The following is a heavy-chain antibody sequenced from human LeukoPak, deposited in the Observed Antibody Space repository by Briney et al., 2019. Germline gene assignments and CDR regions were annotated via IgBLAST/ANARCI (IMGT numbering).Heavy chain of an antibody. J-gene: IGHJ5*02. D-gene: IGHD2-8*01. CDR3: AREGDKYANWFDT. V-gene: IGHV4-59*01. Sequence: SETLSLTCAVYSGSFSGYYWSWIRQPPGKGLEWIGYIYYSGSTNYNPSLKSRVTISVDTSKNQFSLNLSSVTAADTAVYYCAREGDKYANWFDTWGQGTLVTVSS. CDR1: SGSFSGYY. CDR2: IYYSGST.